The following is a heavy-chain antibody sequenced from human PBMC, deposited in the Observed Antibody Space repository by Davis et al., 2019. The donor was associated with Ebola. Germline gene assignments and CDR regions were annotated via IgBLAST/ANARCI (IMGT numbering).Heavy chain of an antibody. Sequence: SVKVSCKASGYTFTSYYMHWVRQAPGQGLEWMGGIIPIFGTANYAQKFQGRVTITADKSTSTAYMELSSLRSEDTAVYYCAREGQSIVGAPFDYWGQGTLVTVSS. V-gene: IGHV1-69*06. D-gene: IGHD1-26*01. J-gene: IGHJ4*02. CDR2: IIPIFGTA. CDR1: GYTFTSYY. CDR3: AREGQSIVGAPFDY.